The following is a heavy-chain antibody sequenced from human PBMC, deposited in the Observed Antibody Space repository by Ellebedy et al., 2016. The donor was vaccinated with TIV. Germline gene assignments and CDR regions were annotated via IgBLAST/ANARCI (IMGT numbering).Heavy chain of an antibody. D-gene: IGHD2-15*01. CDR2: IYSGGST. Sequence: GESLKISCAASGFTVSSNYMNWVRQAPGKGLEWVSVIYSGGSTYYADSVKGRFTISRDNSKNTLYLQMNSLRDEDTAVYFCARGYCSGGSCYPVYFDYWGQGTLVTVSS. CDR1: GFTVSSNY. J-gene: IGHJ4*02. CDR3: ARGYCSGGSCYPVYFDY. V-gene: IGHV3-53*01.